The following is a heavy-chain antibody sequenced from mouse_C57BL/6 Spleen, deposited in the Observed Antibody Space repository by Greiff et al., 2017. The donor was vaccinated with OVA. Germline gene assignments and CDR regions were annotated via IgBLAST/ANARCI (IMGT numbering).Heavy chain of an antibody. V-gene: IGHV1-64*01. CDR3: ARRYGNYNYFDY. CDR1: GYTFTSYW. D-gene: IGHD2-1*01. CDR2: IHPNSGST. Sequence: VQLQQPGAELVKPGASVKLSCKASGYTFTSYWMHWVKQRPGQGLEWIGMIHPNSGSTNYNEKFKSKATLTVDKSSSTAYMQLSSLTSEDSAVYYCARRYGNYNYFDYWGQGTTLTVSS. J-gene: IGHJ2*01.